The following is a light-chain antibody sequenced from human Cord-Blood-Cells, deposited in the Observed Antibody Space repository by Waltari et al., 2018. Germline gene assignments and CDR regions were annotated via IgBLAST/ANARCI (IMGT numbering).Light chain of an antibody. CDR1: NIGSKS. J-gene: IGLJ1*01. Sequence: SYVLTQPPSVSVAPGQTARITCGGNNIGSKSVHWYQQKPGQAPVLVVYDDGDRPSGIPGRCSGSNSGNTATLTISRDEAGDEADYYCQVWDSSSDHYVFGTGTKVTVL. CDR3: QVWDSSSDHYV. V-gene: IGLV3-21*02. CDR2: DDG.